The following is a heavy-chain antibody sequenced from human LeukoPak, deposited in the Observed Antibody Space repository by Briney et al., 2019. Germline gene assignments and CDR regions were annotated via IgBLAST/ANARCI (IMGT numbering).Heavy chain of an antibody. Sequence: GGSLRLSCAASGFTFSSYGMSWVRQAPGKGLEWVSAISGSGGSTYYADSVKGRFTISRDNSKNTLYLQMNSLRAEDTAVYYCVKQILWFGSFDYWGQGTLVTVSS. V-gene: IGHV3-23*01. CDR3: VKQILWFGSFDY. D-gene: IGHD3-10*01. J-gene: IGHJ4*02. CDR1: GFTFSSYG. CDR2: ISGSGGST.